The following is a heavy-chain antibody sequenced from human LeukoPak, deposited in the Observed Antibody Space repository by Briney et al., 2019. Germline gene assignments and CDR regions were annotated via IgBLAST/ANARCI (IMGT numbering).Heavy chain of an antibody. CDR3: AQNGYYCIDV. Sequence: SETLSHTCAVYGGSFSGYYWSWIRQPPGKGLEWIGEINHSGSTNYNPSLKSRVTISVDTSKNQFSLKLSSVTAADTAVYYCAQNGYYCIDVWGKGTTVTVSS. V-gene: IGHV4-34*01. CDR1: GGSFSGYY. J-gene: IGHJ6*03. D-gene: IGHD2-8*01. CDR2: INHSGST.